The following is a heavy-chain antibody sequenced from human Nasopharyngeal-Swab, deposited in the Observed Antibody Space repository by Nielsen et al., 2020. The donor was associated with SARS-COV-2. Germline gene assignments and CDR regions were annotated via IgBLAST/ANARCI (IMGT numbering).Heavy chain of an antibody. J-gene: IGHJ3*02. CDR3: ARVGDSSGYYYDDAFDI. D-gene: IGHD3-22*01. CDR1: GYTFTSYD. CDR2: MNPNSGNT. Sequence: ASVKVSCKASGYTFTSYDINRVRQATGQGLEWMGWMNPNSGNTGYAQKFQGRVTMTRNTSISTAYMELSSLRSEDTAVYYCARVGDSSGYYYDDAFDIWGQGTMVTVSS. V-gene: IGHV1-8*01.